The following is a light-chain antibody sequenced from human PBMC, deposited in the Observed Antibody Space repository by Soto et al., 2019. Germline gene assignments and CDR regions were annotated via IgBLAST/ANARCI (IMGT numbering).Light chain of an antibody. CDR2: AAS. Sequence: AIRMTQSPSSLSASTGDRVTITCRASQGISSYLAWYQQKPGKAPKLLIYAASTLQSGVPSRFSGSGSGTDFTLTISCLQSEDFATYYCQQYYSYPYSFGRGIKLEIK. CDR1: QGISSY. V-gene: IGKV1-8*01. J-gene: IGKJ2*01. CDR3: QQYYSYPYS.